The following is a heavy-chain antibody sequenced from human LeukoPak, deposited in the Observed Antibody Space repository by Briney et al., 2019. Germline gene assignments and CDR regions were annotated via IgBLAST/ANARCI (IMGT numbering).Heavy chain of an antibody. Sequence: GGSLRLSCAASGFTFSSYSMNWVRQAPGKGLEWVSSISSSSSYIYYADSVKGRFTISRDNAKNSLYLQMNSLRAEDTAVYYCARGWVYGSGSYFYWGQGTLVTVSS. CDR1: GFTFSSYS. CDR2: ISSSSSYI. V-gene: IGHV3-21*01. CDR3: ARGWVYGSGSYFY. J-gene: IGHJ4*02. D-gene: IGHD3-10*01.